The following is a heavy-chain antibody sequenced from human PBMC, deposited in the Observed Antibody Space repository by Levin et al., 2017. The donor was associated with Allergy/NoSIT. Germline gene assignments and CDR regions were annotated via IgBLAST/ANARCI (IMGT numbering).Heavy chain of an antibody. CDR1: GFTFSNYA. J-gene: IGHJ4*02. D-gene: IGHD2-15*01. Sequence: GESLKISCAASGFTFSNYAMSWVRQAPGKGLEWVSAISFSGGSTYYADSVKRRFTISRDNSKNTLYLQMNSLRAEDTAVFYCAKALPQGCSSGGSCYSLFDYWGQGTLVTVSS. CDR2: ISFSGGST. CDR3: AKALPQGCSSGGSCYSLFDY. V-gene: IGHV3-23*01.